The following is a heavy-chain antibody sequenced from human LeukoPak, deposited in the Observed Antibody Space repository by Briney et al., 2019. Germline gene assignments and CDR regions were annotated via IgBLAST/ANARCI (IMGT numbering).Heavy chain of an antibody. CDR2: IWYDGTDK. V-gene: IGHV3-30*02. Sequence: GGSLRLSCAASGFTFSSYGMHWVRQGPGKGLEWVTFIWYDGTDKNYADSVKGRFTISRDNSKNTLYLQMNSLRAEDTAVYYCAKDRQYDFWSGGIMDVWGQGTTVTVSS. D-gene: IGHD3-3*01. CDR3: AKDRQYDFWSGGIMDV. CDR1: GFTFSSYG. J-gene: IGHJ6*02.